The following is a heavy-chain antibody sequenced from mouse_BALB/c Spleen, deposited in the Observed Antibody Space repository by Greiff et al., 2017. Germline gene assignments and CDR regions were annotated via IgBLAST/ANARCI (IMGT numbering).Heavy chain of an antibody. J-gene: IGHJ3*01. Sequence: VMLVESGPGLVAPSQSLSITCTVSGFSLTSYDISWIRQPPGKGLEWLGVIWTGGGTNYNSAFMSRLSISKDNSKSQVFLKMNSLQTDDTAIYYCVRGYDVFAYWGQGTLVTVSA. V-gene: IGHV2-9-2*01. CDR1: GFSLTSYD. D-gene: IGHD2-14*01. CDR3: VRGYDVFAY. CDR2: IWTGGGT.